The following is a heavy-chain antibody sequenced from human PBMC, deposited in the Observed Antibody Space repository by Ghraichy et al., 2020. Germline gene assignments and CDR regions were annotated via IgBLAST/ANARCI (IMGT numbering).Heavy chain of an antibody. CDR2: IFYSGST. J-gene: IGHJ6*03. CDR1: GGSISSSSYY. Sequence: ESLNISCTVSGGSISSSSYYWAWIRQPPGKGLEWIGNIFYSGSTSYNPSLKSRVTISIDTSKNQFSLKVSSVTAADRALYYCARSFEGVTTDGYTYYYYYYMDVWGKGTPVTVSS. V-gene: IGHV4-39*01. CDR3: ARSFEGVTTDGYTYYYYYYMDV. D-gene: IGHD5-24*01.